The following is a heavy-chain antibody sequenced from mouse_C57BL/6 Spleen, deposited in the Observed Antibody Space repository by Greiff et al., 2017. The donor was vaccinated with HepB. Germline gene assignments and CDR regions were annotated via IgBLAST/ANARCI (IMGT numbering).Heavy chain of an antibody. CDR3: ARGNLVGGNYERGFDY. V-gene: IGHV1-22*01. Sequence: VQLKESGPELVKPGASVKMSCKASGYTFTDYNMHWVKQSHGKSLEWIGYINPNNGGTSYNQKFKGKATLTVNKSSSTAYMELRSLTSEDSAVYYCARGNLVGGNYERGFDYWGQGTTLTVSS. D-gene: IGHD2-1*01. CDR2: INPNNGGT. CDR1: GYTFTDYN. J-gene: IGHJ2*01.